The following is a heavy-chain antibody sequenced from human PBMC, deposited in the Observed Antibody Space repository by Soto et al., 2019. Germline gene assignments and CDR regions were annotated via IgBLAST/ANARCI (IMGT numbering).Heavy chain of an antibody. CDR2: ISGSAERT. V-gene: IGHV3-23*01. J-gene: IGHJ4*02. Sequence: PGGSLRLSCAASGFSFSSYAISWVRQAPGAGLEWVSTISGSAERTFYAESVQGRFTISRDNSKNTLYMQMNSLRAEDTAVYYCAKPYGPPAFDYWGQGTLVTVSS. CDR3: AKPYGPPAFDY. D-gene: IGHD3-10*01. CDR1: GFSFSSYA.